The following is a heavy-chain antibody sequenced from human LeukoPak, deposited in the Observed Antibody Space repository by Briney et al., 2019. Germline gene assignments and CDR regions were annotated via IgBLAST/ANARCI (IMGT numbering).Heavy chain of an antibody. Sequence: PGGSLRLSCAASGFTVSSNYMSWVRQAPGKGLEWVSVIYSGTGTYYADSVKGRFTISRDNFKNTLYLQMNSLRAEDTAVYYCARQPTVSAYYFDYWGQGTLVTVSS. V-gene: IGHV3-53*01. CDR2: IYSGTGT. CDR3: ARQPTVSAYYFDY. D-gene: IGHD1-14*01. J-gene: IGHJ4*02. CDR1: GFTVSSNY.